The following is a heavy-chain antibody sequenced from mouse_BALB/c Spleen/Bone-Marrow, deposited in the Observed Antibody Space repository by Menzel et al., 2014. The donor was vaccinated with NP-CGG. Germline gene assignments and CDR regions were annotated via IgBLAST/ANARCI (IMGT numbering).Heavy chain of an antibody. V-gene: IGHV1-69*02. D-gene: IGHD2-2*01. Sequence: VQLKQSGAELVKPGASVKLSCKASGYTFTSYWMHWVKQRPGRGLEWIGEIDPSDSYTNYNQKFKGKATLTVDKSSSTAYMLLSSLTSEDSAVYYCARGGNGYDGYWHVDVWGAGTTVTVSS. CDR2: IDPSDSYT. CDR3: ARGGNGYDGYWHVDV. J-gene: IGHJ1*01. CDR1: GYTFTSYW.